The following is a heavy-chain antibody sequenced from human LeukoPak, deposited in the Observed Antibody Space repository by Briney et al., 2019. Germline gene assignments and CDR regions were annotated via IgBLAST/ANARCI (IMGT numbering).Heavy chain of an antibody. J-gene: IGHJ4*02. CDR2: ICYSGST. V-gene: IGHV4-39*07. CDR3: VKDRGNHVTDY. D-gene: IGHD1-14*01. Sequence: SETPSLTCTVSGGSISSSTCYWGWIRQPPGKGLEWIGSICYSGSTYYNPSLKSRVTISVDTSKNQFSLKLSSVTAADTAVYYCVKDRGNHVTDYWGQGILVTVSS. CDR1: GGSISSSTCY.